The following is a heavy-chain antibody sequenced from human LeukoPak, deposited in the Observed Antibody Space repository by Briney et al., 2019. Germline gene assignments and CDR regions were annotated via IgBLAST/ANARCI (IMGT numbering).Heavy chain of an antibody. Sequence: ASVKVSCKVSGYTLTALSMHWVRQAPGKGFEWLGRFDPEKGETIYAQKFQGRVTMTEDTSTDAAYMELSSLRSEDTAVYYCATEGYYDSSGYYNDYWGQGTLVTVSS. CDR1: GYTLTALS. D-gene: IGHD3-22*01. V-gene: IGHV1-24*01. J-gene: IGHJ4*02. CDR3: ATEGYYDSSGYYNDY. CDR2: FDPEKGET.